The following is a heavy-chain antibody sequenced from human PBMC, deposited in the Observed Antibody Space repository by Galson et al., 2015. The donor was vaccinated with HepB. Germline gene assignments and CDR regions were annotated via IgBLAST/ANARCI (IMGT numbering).Heavy chain of an antibody. CDR3: AKYYYGSGSHFDY. D-gene: IGHD3-10*01. V-gene: IGHV3-66*01. CDR2: IYSGGST. J-gene: IGHJ4*02. Sequence: SLRLSCAASGFTVSSNYMSWVRQAPGKGLEWVSVIYSGGSTYYADSVKGRFTISRDNSKNTLYLQMNSLRAEDTAVYYCAKYYYGSGSHFDYWGQGTLVTVFS. CDR1: GFTVSSNY.